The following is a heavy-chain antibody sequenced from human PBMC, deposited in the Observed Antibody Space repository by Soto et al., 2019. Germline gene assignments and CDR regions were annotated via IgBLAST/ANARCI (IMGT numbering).Heavy chain of an antibody. CDR3: VKDSIAVAGTLDY. CDR1: GFTFSSYA. D-gene: IGHD6-19*01. CDR2: ISSNGGST. J-gene: IGHJ4*02. Sequence: GGSLRLSCSASGFTFSSYAMHWVRQAPGKGLEYVSAISSNGGSTYYADSVKGRFTISRDNSKNTLYLQMSSLRAEDTAVYYCVKDSIAVAGTLDYWGQGTLVTVSS. V-gene: IGHV3-64D*08.